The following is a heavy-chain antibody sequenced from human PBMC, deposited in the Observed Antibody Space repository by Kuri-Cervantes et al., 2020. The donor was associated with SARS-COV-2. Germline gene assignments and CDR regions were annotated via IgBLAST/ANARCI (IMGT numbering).Heavy chain of an antibody. J-gene: IGHJ1*01. Sequence: SVKVSCKASGGTFSSYTISWVRQAPGQGLEWMGGIIPIFGTANYAQKFQGRVTKTRDTSISTAYMELSSLRSEDTAIYFCARGREYCTGTSCYNFWGQGTLVTVSS. D-gene: IGHD2-2*02. V-gene: IGHV1-69*05. CDR3: ARGREYCTGTSCYNF. CDR1: GGTFSSYT. CDR2: IIPIFGTA.